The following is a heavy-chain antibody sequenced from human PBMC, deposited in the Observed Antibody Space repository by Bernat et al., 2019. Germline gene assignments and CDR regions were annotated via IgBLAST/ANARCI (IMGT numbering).Heavy chain of an antibody. CDR2: IIPILGIA. D-gene: IGHD1-26*01. CDR3: ARAKVLSRSYYQDY. J-gene: IGHJ4*01. V-gene: IGHV1-69*04. CDR1: GGTFSSDA. Sequence: QVQLVQSGAEVKKPGSSGKVSCKASGGTFSSDASSWVRQAPGQGREWMGRIIPILGIANYAQKFQGRLPLTTDPSPRTAYMELSSLRSEDTAVYYCARAKVLSRSYYQDYWGQGTLVTVSS.